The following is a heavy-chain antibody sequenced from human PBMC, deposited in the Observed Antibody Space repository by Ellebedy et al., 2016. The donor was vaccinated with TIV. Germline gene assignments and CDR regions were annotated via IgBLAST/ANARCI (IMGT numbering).Heavy chain of an antibody. CDR3: ARWFGELLYVRWFDP. J-gene: IGHJ5*02. D-gene: IGHD3-10*01. V-gene: IGHV4-39*01. CDR2: IYYSGNT. CDR1: GGSIRSSSYY. Sequence: SETLSLTCTVSGGSIRSSSYYWGWIRQPPGKGLEWIGNIYYSGNTYYNPTLKSRVTMSVDTSNNQFSLRLSSVTAADTAVYYCARWFGELLYVRWFDPWGQGTLVTVSS.